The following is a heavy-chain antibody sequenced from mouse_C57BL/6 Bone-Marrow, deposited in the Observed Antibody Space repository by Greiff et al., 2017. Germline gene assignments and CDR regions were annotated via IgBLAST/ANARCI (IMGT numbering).Heavy chain of an antibody. CDR3: ARGGSSSWFAY. J-gene: IGHJ3*01. V-gene: IGHV1-82*01. CDR2: IYPGDGDT. D-gene: IGHD1-1*01. CDR1: GYAFSSSW. Sequence: VQRVESGPELVKPGASVKISCKASGYAFSSSWMNWVKQRPGKGLEWIGRIYPGDGDTNYNGKFKGKATLTADKSSSTAYMQLSSLTSEDSAVXFCARGGSSSWFAYWGQGTLVTVSA.